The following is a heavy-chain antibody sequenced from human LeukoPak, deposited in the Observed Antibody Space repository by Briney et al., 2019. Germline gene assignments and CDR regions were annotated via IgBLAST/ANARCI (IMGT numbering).Heavy chain of an antibody. J-gene: IGHJ3*02. CDR2: IYSGGST. CDR3: ASHTDDYGLSGGAFDI. CDR1: GFTVSSNY. V-gene: IGHV3-66*04. D-gene: IGHD4-17*01. Sequence: GGSLRLSCAASGFTVSSNYMSWVRQAPGKGLEWVSVIYSGGSTYYADSVKGRFTISRDNSKNTLYLQMNSLRAEDTAVYYCASHTDDYGLSGGAFDIWGQGTMVTVSS.